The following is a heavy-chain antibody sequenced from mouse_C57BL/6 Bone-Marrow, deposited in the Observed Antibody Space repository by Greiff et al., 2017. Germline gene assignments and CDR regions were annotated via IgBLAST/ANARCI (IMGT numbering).Heavy chain of an antibody. V-gene: IGHV1-55*01. CDR1: GYTFTSYW. CDR2: IYPTSGRT. J-gene: IGHJ2*01. Sequence: QVQLQQPGADLVKPGASVKMSCKASGYTFTSYWITWVKQRPGQGLEWIGDIYPTSGRTNYNEKFKSKAILTVDTSSNTAYMQLSSLTSEDSAVFNCARSGPLGRSFDYWGQGTTPTVTS. CDR3: ARSGPLGRSFDY. D-gene: IGHD4-1*01.